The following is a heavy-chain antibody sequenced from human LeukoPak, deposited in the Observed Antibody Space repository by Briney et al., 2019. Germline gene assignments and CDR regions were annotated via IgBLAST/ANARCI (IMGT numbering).Heavy chain of an antibody. V-gene: IGHV3-74*01. J-gene: IGHJ4*02. CDR2: INSDGSST. Sequence: GGSLRLSCAASGFTFSSYWMHWVRQAPGKGLVWVSRINSDGSSTSYADSVKGRFTISRDNAKNTLYLQMNSLRAEDTAVYYCARRDVHRPFDYWGQGTLVTVSS. CDR3: ARRDVHRPFDY. CDR1: GFTFSSYW.